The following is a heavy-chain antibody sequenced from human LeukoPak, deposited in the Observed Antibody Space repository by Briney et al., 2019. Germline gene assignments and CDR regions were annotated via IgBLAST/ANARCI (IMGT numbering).Heavy chain of an antibody. CDR3: VRDMNTVTTCYLHH. D-gene: IGHD4-17*01. J-gene: IGHJ1*01. V-gene: IGHV3-21*03. CDR1: GFTFSAYS. Sequence: GGSLRLSCAGSGFTFSAYSMKWVRQAPGKGLEWVSSISSSSRHKYYVDSVKGRFTIYRDDAENSLYLQMNSLRVDDTALYYCVRDMNTVTTCYLHHWGQGTLVTVSS. CDR2: ISSSSRHK.